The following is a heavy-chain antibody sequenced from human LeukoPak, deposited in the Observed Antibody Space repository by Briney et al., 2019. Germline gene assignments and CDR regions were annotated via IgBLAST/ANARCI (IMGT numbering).Heavy chain of an antibody. V-gene: IGHV4-61*02. CDR3: ARDWAQHCSSTSCYGPFDY. J-gene: IGHJ4*02. CDR2: IYTSGST. CDR1: GGSISSGGYY. D-gene: IGHD2-2*01. Sequence: PSETLSLTCTVSGGSISSGGYYWSWIRQPAGKGLEWIGRIYTSGSTNNNPSLKSRVTMSVDTSKNQISLKLSSVTAADTAVYYCARDWAQHCSSTSCYGPFDYWGQGTLVTVSS.